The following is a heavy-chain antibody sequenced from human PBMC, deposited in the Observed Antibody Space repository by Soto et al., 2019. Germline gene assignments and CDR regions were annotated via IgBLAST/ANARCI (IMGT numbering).Heavy chain of an antibody. D-gene: IGHD5-12*01. CDR2: IYYSGST. Sequence: SETLSLTCTVSGGSISSCYWSWIRQPPGKGLEWIGYIYYSGSTNYNPSLKSRVTISVDTSKNQFSLKLSSVTAADTAVYYCARARGGYLLYYYYGMDVWGQGTTVTVSS. CDR1: GGSISSCY. J-gene: IGHJ6*02. CDR3: ARARGGYLLYYYYGMDV. V-gene: IGHV4-59*01.